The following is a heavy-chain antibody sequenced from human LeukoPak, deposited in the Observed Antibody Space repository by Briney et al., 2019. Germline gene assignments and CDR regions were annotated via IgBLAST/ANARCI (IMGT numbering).Heavy chain of an antibody. J-gene: IGHJ3*02. Sequence: GGSLRLSCAASGFTFDDYAMHWVRQAPGKGLEWVSGISWNSGSIGYADSVKGRFTISRDNAKNSLYLQMNGLRAEDTAVYYCARTPLNDYGDYVGAFDIWGQGTMVTISS. CDR3: ARTPLNDYGDYVGAFDI. CDR2: ISWNSGSI. D-gene: IGHD4-17*01. CDR1: GFTFDDYA. V-gene: IGHV3-9*01.